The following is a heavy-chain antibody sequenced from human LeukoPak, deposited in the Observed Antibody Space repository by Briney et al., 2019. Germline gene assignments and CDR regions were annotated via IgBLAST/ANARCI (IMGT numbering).Heavy chain of an antibody. D-gene: IGHD3-16*01. CDR3: ARETLRGRITFGGVTRWFDP. Sequence: SETLSLTCTVSGGSISSSSYYWGWIRRPPGKGLEWIGHIYTSGSTNYNPSLKSRVTMSVDTSKNQFSLKLSSVTAADTAVYYCARETLRGRITFGGVTRWFDPWGQGTLVTVSS. CDR2: IYTSGST. V-gene: IGHV4-39*07. J-gene: IGHJ5*02. CDR1: GGSISSSSYY.